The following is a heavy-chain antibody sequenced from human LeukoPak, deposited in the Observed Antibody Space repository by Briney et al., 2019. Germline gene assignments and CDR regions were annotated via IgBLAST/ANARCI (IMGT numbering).Heavy chain of an antibody. J-gene: IGHJ5*02. CDR3: ARDKSIVEAINWFDP. D-gene: IGHD1-26*01. CDR2: ISYDGSNK. CDR1: GFTFSSYA. Sequence: PGGSLRLSCAASGFTFSSYAMHWVRQAPGKGLEWVAVISYDGSNKYYADSVKGRFTISRDNSKNTLYLQMNSLRAEDTAVYYCARDKSIVEAINWFDPWGQGTLVTVSS. V-gene: IGHV3-30-3*01.